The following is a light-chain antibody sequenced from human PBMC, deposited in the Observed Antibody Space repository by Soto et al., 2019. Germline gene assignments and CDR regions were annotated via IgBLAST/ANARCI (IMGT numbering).Light chain of an antibody. J-gene: IGKJ1*01. Sequence: EVVLKHSPANLSLSPGERATISCRASENVRTFVDWYQQKPAQAPRLLIHGASNRATGIPARFSGSGSGTDFTLTISNLEPEDFAVYYCQQHSHWPPWTFGQGTKVDI. CDR2: GAS. V-gene: IGKV3-11*01. CDR1: ENVRTF. CDR3: QQHSHWPPWT.